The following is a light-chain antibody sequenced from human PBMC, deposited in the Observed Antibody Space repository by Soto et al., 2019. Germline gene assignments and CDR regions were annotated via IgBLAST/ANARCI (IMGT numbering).Light chain of an antibody. V-gene: IGLV2-14*01. Sequence: QSALTQPASVSGSLGQSITISCTGTSSDVGGYNYVSWYQQHPGKAPKLMIYDVSNRPSGVSNRFSGSKSGNTASLTISGPQAEDGADYYCSSYTSSSTLLFGGGTKLTVL. CDR1: SSDVGGYNY. CDR3: SSYTSSSTLL. J-gene: IGLJ2*01. CDR2: DVS.